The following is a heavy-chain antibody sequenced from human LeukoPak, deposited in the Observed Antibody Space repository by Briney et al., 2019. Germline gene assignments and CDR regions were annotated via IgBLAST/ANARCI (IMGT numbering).Heavy chain of an antibody. CDR3: AGDPQLGYFDY. CDR2: ISYDGGNK. CDR1: GFTFTSYA. Sequence: GGSLRLSCAASGFTFTSYAMHWVRQAPGKGLEWVAGISYDGGNKYYADSVKGRFTISRDNSKNTLYLQMNSLRAEDTALYYCAGDPQLGYFDYWGQGTRVTVSS. D-gene: IGHD6-13*01. J-gene: IGHJ4*02. V-gene: IGHV3-30-3*01.